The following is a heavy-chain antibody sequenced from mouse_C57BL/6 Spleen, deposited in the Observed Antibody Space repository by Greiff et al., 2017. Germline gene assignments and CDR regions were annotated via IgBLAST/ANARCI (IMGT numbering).Heavy chain of an antibody. Sequence: QVQLKESGPGLVQPSQSLSITCTVSGFSLTSYGVHWVRQSLGKGLEWLGVIWSGGSTDTTAAFISSISISKDNAKSQLFFKMNRRQADDTAIYYCASPRITTRYAIDYWGQGTSVTVSS. D-gene: IGHD2-4*01. CDR3: ASPRITTRYAIDY. J-gene: IGHJ4*01. CDR1: GFSLTSYG. CDR2: IWSGGST. V-gene: IGHV2-2*01.